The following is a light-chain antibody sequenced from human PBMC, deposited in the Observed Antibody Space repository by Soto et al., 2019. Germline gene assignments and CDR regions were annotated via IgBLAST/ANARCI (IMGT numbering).Light chain of an antibody. Sequence: IVLTQSPVTLSLSPGERSTLSCRASQSVSSSFLAWYQQKPGQAPRLLIYGASSRATGIPARFSGSGSGTEFTLTISSLQSEDFAVYYCQQYNNWPLTFGGGTKVDIK. J-gene: IGKJ4*01. CDR2: GAS. CDR3: QQYNNWPLT. CDR1: QSVSSS. V-gene: IGKV3-15*01.